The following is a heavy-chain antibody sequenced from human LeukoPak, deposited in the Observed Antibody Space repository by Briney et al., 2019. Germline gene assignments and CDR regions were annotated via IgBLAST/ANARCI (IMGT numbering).Heavy chain of an antibody. D-gene: IGHD3-22*01. V-gene: IGHV4-38-2*02. CDR3: ARDRGGYDSSFYSIDS. CDR2: IYHSGST. J-gene: IGHJ4*02. Sequence: SETLSLTCTVSGYSITSGYYWGWIRQPPGMGLDWIGSIYHSGSTHYNPSLNSRATMSVDTSKTQVSLKLSSVTAADTAVYYCARDRGGYDSSFYSIDSWGQGTLVTVSS. CDR1: GYSITSGYY.